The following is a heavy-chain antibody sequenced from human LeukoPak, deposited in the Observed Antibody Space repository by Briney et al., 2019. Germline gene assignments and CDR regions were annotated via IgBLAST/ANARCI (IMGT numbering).Heavy chain of an antibody. CDR3: AEKDSLQWLVMGGTDY. Sequence: PGGSLRLSCAASGFTFSSYAMSWVRQAPGKGLEWVSAISGSGGSTYYADSVKGWFTISRDNSKNTLYLQMNSLRAEDTAVYYCAEKDSLQWLVMGGTDYWGQGILVIVSS. CDR1: GFTFSSYA. D-gene: IGHD6-19*01. J-gene: IGHJ4*02. V-gene: IGHV3-23*01. CDR2: ISGSGGST.